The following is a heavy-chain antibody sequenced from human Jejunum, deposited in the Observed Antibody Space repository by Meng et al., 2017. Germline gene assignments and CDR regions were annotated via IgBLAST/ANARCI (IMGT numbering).Heavy chain of an antibody. CDR1: GGSISNYY. Sequence: SETLSLTCTVSGGSISNYYWSWIRQPAGKGLEWIGRIYASVSTNYNPPLKTRITMSVDTSKSQFSLKLTSITAADTAVYYCVRDGSSSSGGTLWGRGTQVTVSS. CDR2: IYASVST. J-gene: IGHJ2*01. CDR3: VRDGSSSSGGTL. V-gene: IGHV4-4*07. D-gene: IGHD2-2*01.